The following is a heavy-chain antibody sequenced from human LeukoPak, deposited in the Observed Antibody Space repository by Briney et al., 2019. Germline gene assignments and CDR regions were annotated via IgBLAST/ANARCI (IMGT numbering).Heavy chain of an antibody. CDR1: GFTVSSNY. Sequence: GGPLRLSCAASGFTVSSNYMSWVRQAPGKGLECVSVIYSGGSTYYADSVKGRFTISRDNSKNTLYLQMNSLRAEDTAVYYCASDRYYYGSSGYYSHYWYFDLWGRGTLVTVSS. V-gene: IGHV3-53*01. J-gene: IGHJ2*01. D-gene: IGHD3-22*01. CDR3: ASDRYYYGSSGYYSHYWYFDL. CDR2: IYSGGST.